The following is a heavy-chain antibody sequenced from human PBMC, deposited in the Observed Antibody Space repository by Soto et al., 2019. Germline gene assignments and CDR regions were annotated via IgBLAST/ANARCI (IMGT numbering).Heavy chain of an antibody. CDR3: TRADGVGAGDI. V-gene: IGHV1-3*01. CDR1: GYTFTSYA. Sequence: QVQLVQSGSEVRKPGASVTVSCKASGYTFTSYAIHWVRQAPGQRLEWMGWIHAGNGNTEYSQKFQGRVTITRDTSASTVYMELSSLRSEDTAIYYCTRADGVGAGDICGQGTLVTVS. CDR2: IHAGNGNT. D-gene: IGHD2-2*01. J-gene: IGHJ4*02.